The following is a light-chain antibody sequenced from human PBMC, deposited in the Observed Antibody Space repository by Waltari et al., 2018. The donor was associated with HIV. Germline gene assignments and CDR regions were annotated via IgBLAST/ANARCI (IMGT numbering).Light chain of an antibody. J-gene: IGLJ2*01. CDR1: SSDVGGYNY. Sequence: QSALTQPASVSGSPGQSITISCTGTSSDVGGYNYVSWYQQHPGKAPKLMMYEVSNRPAGVSNRFAGSNSGNTASLTISGLQAEDEADYYCSSYTSSSTVVFGGWTKLTVL. V-gene: IGLV2-14*01. CDR2: EVS. CDR3: SSYTSSSTVV.